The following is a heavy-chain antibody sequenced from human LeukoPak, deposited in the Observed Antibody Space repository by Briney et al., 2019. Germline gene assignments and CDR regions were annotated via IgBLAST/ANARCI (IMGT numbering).Heavy chain of an antibody. D-gene: IGHD3-22*01. J-gene: IGHJ5*02. Sequence: ASVKVSCKASGYTFTSYYMHWVRQAPGQGLEWMGIINPSGGSTSYAQKFQGRVTMTRDMSTSTVYMELSSLRSEDTAVYYCARDDYYDSSGYYAYNWFDPWGQGTLVTVSS. V-gene: IGHV1-46*01. CDR2: INPSGGST. CDR1: GYTFTSYY. CDR3: ARDDYYDSSGYYAYNWFDP.